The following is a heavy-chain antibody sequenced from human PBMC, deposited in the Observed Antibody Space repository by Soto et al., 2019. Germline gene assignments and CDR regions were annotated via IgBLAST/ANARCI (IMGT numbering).Heavy chain of an antibody. V-gene: IGHV2-26*01. CDR2: IFSNDEK. D-gene: IGHD5-18*01. CDR1: GFSLSNARMG. J-gene: IGHJ5*02. Sequence: QVTLKESGPVLVKPTETLTLTCTVSGFSLSNARMGVSWIRQPPGKALEWLAHIFSNDEKSSSTTLKSRLTSATDTSKSQVVLTITNMDPVDTATYYCARIRGGYRYYEYNWFDPWCQGTLVTVS. CDR3: ARIRGGYRYYEYNWFDP.